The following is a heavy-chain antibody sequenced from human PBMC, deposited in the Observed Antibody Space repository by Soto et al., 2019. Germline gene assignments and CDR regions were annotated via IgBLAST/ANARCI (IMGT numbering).Heavy chain of an antibody. J-gene: IGHJ4*02. V-gene: IGHV4-31*03. CDR2: IYYSGTT. CDR1: SGSITSGGYY. CDR3: ARADSSGYTFEH. Sequence: QVQLQESGPGLVQPSQTLSLSCTVSSGSITSGGYYWSWIRQHPGKGLEWIGYIYYSGTTYYNPSLKSRLTISLDTSRNQFSLEVNSVSAAHTAVYYWARADSSGYTFEHWGQGTLVTVSS. D-gene: IGHD3-22*01.